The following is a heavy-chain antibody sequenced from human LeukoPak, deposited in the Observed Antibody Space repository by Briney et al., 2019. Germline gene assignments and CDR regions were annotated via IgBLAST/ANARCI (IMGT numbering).Heavy chain of an antibody. V-gene: IGHV3-33*06. D-gene: IGHD3-10*01. J-gene: IGHJ4*02. CDR1: GFTFSSYG. Sequence: GGSLRLSCAASGFTFSSYGMHWVRQAQGKGLEWVAVIWYDGSNKYYEDSVKGRFTISRGNSKNTLYLQMNSLRAEDTAVCYCAKDRTYYASGSLYYFDYWGQGTLVTVSS. CDR2: IWYDGSNK. CDR3: AKDRTYYASGSLYYFDY.